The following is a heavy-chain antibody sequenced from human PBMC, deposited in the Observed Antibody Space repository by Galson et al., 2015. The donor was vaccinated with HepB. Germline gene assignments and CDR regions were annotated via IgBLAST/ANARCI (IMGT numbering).Heavy chain of an antibody. Sequence: AVKVSCKVSGYTLTELSMHWVRQAPGKGLEWMGGFDPEDGETIYAQKFQGRVTITADESTSTAYMELSSLRSEDTAVYYCARDLAGSGIAAAGRPLAEVNAFDIWGQGTMVTVSS. CDR2: FDPEDGET. D-gene: IGHD6-13*01. J-gene: IGHJ3*02. CDR1: GYTLTELS. V-gene: IGHV1-24*01. CDR3: ARDLAGSGIAAAGRPLAEVNAFDI.